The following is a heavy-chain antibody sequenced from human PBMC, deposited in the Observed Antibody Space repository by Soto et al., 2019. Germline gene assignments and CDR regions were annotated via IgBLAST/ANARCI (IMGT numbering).Heavy chain of an antibody. Sequence: SSETLSLTCTVSGGSVSSGSYYWSWIRQPPGKGLEWIGYIYYSGSTNYNPSLKSRVTISVATSKNQFSLKLSSVTAADTAVYYRARGPQPYYYDSRNGFDPWGQGTLVTVSS. CDR1: GGSVSSGSYY. V-gene: IGHV4-61*01. CDR3: ARGPQPYYYDSRNGFDP. J-gene: IGHJ5*02. CDR2: IYYSGST. D-gene: IGHD3-22*01.